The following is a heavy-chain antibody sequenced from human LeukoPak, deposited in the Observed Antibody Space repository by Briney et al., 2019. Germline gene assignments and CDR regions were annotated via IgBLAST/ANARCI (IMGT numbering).Heavy chain of an antibody. CDR1: GYSFTTYW. J-gene: IGHJ4*02. CDR3: ARRGPVAAAGYYFDY. V-gene: IGHV5-51*01. D-gene: IGHD6-13*01. CDR2: IYPDDSDT. Sequence: GESLKISCKGSGYSFTTYWIGWVRQMPGKGLEWMGIIYPDDSDTRYNPSFQGQVTISADKSISTAYLQWSSLRASDTAMYYCARRGPVAAAGYYFDYWGQGTLVTVSS.